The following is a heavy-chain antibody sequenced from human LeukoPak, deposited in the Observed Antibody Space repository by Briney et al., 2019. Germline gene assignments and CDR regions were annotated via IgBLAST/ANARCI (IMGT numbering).Heavy chain of an antibody. CDR1: GYSITSGYY. D-gene: IGHD3-10*01. CDR3: ARVLRGAFDS. CDR2: IYHRGST. J-gene: IGHJ4*02. V-gene: IGHV4-38-2*02. Sequence: SETLSLTCTVSGYSITSGYYWAWIRQSSEKGLEWIGTIYHRGSTFNNPPLKRRFTISVDTSENRFSLSLTSATATDTAVYYCARVLRGAFDSWGQGTLVIVSS.